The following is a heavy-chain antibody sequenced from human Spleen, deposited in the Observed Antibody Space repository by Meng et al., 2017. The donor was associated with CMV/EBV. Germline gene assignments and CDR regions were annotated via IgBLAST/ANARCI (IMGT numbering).Heavy chain of an antibody. V-gene: IGHV4-34*01. CDR1: GESSNNYY. D-gene: IGHD2-21*01. Sequence: SETLSLTCGIYGESSNNYYWIWIRQPPGEGLEWIGEINHSGNTNYNPSLASRVTISVDTSKSQFSLNLNSVTAADTAVYYCARGQPKIVVVPASKGRRGYGLDVWGQGTTVTVSS. J-gene: IGHJ6*02. CDR2: INHSGNT. CDR3: ARGQPKIVVVPASKGRRGYGLDV.